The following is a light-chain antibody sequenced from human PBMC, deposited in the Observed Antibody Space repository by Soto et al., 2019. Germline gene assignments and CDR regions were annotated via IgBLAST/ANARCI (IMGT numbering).Light chain of an antibody. J-gene: IGKJ1*01. Sequence: EIVMTKSPATLSVSPGARATLSCRASQSVSGNLAWYQQKPGQSPRLLIYGASTRATGIPARFSGSGSGTEFTLTISSLQSEDFAVYYCQQYNNWPPTFGQGTKVEIK. V-gene: IGKV3D-15*01. CDR2: GAS. CDR1: QSVSGN. CDR3: QQYNNWPPT.